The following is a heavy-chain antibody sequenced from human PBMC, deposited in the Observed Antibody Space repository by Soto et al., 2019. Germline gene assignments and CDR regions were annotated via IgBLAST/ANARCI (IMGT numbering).Heavy chain of an antibody. CDR2: IIPIFGTA. CDR1: GGTFSSYA. D-gene: IGHD1-26*01. Sequence: VKVSCKASGGTFSSYAISWVRQAPGQGLEWMGGIIPIFGTANYAQKFQGRVTITADESTSTAYMELSSLRSEDTAVYYCARRGEGGATLSNYYYYYCMDVWCQGPTVTVSS. V-gene: IGHV1-69*13. CDR3: ARRGEGGATLSNYYYYYCMDV. J-gene: IGHJ6*02.